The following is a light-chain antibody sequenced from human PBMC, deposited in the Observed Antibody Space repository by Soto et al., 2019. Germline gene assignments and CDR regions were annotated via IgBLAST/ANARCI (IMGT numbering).Light chain of an antibody. CDR3: QQYNNWPLT. J-gene: IGKJ4*01. CDR1: QSITGN. Sequence: EIVMTQSPATLSVSPGERATLSCRASQSITGNLTWYQQKPGQAPRLLIYDASTRATGIPARFSGSGSGTEFTLTISSLQPEGFAVYYCQQYNNWPLTFGGGTKVDIK. V-gene: IGKV3-15*01. CDR2: DAS.